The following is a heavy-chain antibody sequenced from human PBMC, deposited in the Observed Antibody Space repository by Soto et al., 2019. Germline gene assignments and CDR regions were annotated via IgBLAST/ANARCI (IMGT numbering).Heavy chain of an antibody. CDR3: ARENYGDAFDI. D-gene: IGHD3-16*01. CDR1: GGSISSYY. V-gene: IGHV4-59*01. J-gene: IGHJ3*02. Sequence: QVQLQESGPGLVKASETLSLTCTVSGGSISSYYWSWIRQPPGKGLEWIGYIYYSGSTNYNPSLKSRVTISVDTSKNQFSLKLSSVSAADTAVYYCARENYGDAFDIWGQGTVVTVSS. CDR2: IYYSGST.